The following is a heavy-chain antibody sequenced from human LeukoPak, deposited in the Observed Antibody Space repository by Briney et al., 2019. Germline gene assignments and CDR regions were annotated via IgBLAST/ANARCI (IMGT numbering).Heavy chain of an antibody. V-gene: IGHV3-13*05. CDR3: ARVEYDSSGYYFSY. CDR2: VGTAGDP. D-gene: IGHD3-22*01. Sequence: GGSLRLSCAASGFTFSSYDMHWVRQATGKGLEWVSAVGTAGDPYYPGSVKGRFTISRENAKNSLYLQMNSLRAGDTAVYYCARVEYDSSGYYFSYWGQGTLVTVSS. CDR1: GFTFSSYD. J-gene: IGHJ4*02.